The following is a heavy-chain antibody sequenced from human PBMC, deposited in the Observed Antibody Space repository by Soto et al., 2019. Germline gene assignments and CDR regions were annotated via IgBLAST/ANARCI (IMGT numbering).Heavy chain of an antibody. Sequence: GGSLRLSCAASGLAFSNCAMSWVRQAPGKGLEWVSTIKTSGDTTFYADPVKGRFTTSRDDSKNTLYLQMNSLRAEDTATYYCTKDVTGDIGADFWGQGTPVTVSS. CDR2: IKTSGDTT. V-gene: IGHV3-23*05. J-gene: IGHJ4*02. CDR3: TKDVTGDIGADF. D-gene: IGHD2-21*02. CDR1: GLAFSNCA.